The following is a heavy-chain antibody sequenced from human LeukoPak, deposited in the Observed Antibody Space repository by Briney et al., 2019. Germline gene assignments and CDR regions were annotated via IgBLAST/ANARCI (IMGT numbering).Heavy chain of an antibody. V-gene: IGHV3-7*01. J-gene: IGHJ4*02. D-gene: IGHD5-12*01. CDR2: INQDGSEK. CDR3: AGIVAGY. CDR1: GFTFSSYW. Sequence: PGGSLRLSCAASGFTFSSYWVSWVRQAPGKGLEWVATINQDGSEKYYVDSVKGRFTISTDNAKNSLYQQMNSLRVDDTAIYYCAGIVAGYWGQGTLVTVSS.